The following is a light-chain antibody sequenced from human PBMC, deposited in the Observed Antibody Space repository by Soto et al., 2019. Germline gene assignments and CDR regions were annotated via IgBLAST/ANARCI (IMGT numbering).Light chain of an antibody. CDR2: DDG. J-gene: IGLJ2*01. Sequence: SYELAQPPSVSVATGQTARITCGGPNIRSKSVHWYQQRPGQAPVQVVYDDGDRPSWIPERFSGSNSGNTATLTISRVEAGDESDYYCQVWDSNSDHVVFGGGTKLSVL. CDR1: NIRSKS. CDR3: QVWDSNSDHVV. V-gene: IGLV3-21*02.